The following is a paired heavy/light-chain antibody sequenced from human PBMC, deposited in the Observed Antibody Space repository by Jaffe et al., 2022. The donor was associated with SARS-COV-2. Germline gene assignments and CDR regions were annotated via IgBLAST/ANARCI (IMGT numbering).Heavy chain of an antibody. CDR3: ARYDGFDSSGSYYDAFDF. Sequence: EVQLVQSGAEVKKPGESLRISCQGSGYRFTKYWISWVRQMPGKGLEWMGRIDPIDSYTNYSPSFQGHVTISVDKSISTAYLQWSSLKASDTAIYYCARYDGFDSSGSYYDAFDFWGRGTMVTV. J-gene: IGHJ3*01. CDR1: GYRFTKYW. D-gene: IGHD3-22*01. V-gene: IGHV5-10-1*03. CDR2: IDPIDSYT.
Light chain of an antibody. V-gene: IGKV3-20*01. CDR2: GAS. J-gene: IGKJ3*01. CDR1: QSVSSSF. Sequence: EIVLTQSPGTLSLSPGERATLSCRASQSVSSSFLAWYQQKPGQAPRLLIYGASSRATGIPDRFSGSGSGTDFTLTISRLEPEDFAVYYCQQFSSSQFTFGPGTKVHI. CDR3: QQFSSSQFT.